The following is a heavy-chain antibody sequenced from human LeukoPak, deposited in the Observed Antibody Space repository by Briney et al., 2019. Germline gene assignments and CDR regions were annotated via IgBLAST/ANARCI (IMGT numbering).Heavy chain of an antibody. CDR2: IYSGGKT. CDR1: GFTFSSYG. V-gene: IGHV3-23*05. J-gene: IGHJ4*02. CDR3: ARRAGEYSHPYDY. D-gene: IGHD2-15*01. Sequence: GGTLRLSCAAPGFTFSSYGMSWVRQAPGRGLEWVSFIYSGGKTHSSDSVKGRFTISRDNSKNTLYLQMSSLRAEDTAIYYCARRAGEYSHPYDYWGQGTLVTVSS.